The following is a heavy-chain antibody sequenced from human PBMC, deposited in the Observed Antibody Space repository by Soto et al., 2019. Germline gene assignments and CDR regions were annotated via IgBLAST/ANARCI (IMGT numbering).Heavy chain of an antibody. CDR1: GGTFSSYA. D-gene: IGHD2-2*01. CDR2: IIPIFGTA. CDR3: ATDSRDCSSTSCYELPGYYYYGMDV. J-gene: IGHJ6*02. V-gene: IGHV1-69*13. Sequence: GASMKVSCKASGGTFSSYAISWVRQAPGQGLEWMGGIIPIFGTANYAQKFQGRVTISADESTSTAYMELSSLRSEDTAVYYCATDSRDCSSTSCYELPGYYYYGMDVWGQGTTVTVSS.